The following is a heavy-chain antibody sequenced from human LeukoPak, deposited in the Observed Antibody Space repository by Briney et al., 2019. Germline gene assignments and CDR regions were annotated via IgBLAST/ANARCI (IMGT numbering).Heavy chain of an antibody. CDR1: GFTFSDYS. CDR2: ISSSSSYI. Sequence: GGSLRLSCAASGFTFSDYSMNWVRQAPGKGLEWVSSISSSSSYIYYADPVKGRFTISRDNAKNSLYLQMNSLRAEDTAVYYCARWPTNYYYYGSGSYYLDDPRGQGTLVTVSS. CDR3: ARWPTNYYYYGSGSYYLDDP. V-gene: IGHV3-21*01. D-gene: IGHD3-10*01. J-gene: IGHJ5*02.